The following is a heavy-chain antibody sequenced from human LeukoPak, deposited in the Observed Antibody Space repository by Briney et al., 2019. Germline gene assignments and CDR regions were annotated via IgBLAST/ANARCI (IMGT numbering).Heavy chain of an antibody. V-gene: IGHV4-59*01. CDR1: GGSIGSYY. D-gene: IGHD1-26*01. J-gene: IGHJ4*02. Sequence: SETLSLTCTVSGGSIGSYYWSWIRQPPGKGLEWIGYIFYSGSTNYNPSLKSRVTISVDTSKNQFSLKLSSVTAADTAVYYCARGEWDLLFDYWGQGTLVTVSS. CDR3: ARGEWDLLFDY. CDR2: IFYSGST.